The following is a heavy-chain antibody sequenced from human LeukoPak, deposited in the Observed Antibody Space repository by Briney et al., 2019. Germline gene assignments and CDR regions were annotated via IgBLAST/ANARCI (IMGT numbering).Heavy chain of an antibody. CDR2: MNQDGSAK. CDR3: ATYTHWVAGDV. D-gene: IGHD3-16*01. V-gene: IGHV3-7*01. Sequence: GGSLRLSCAASGFTFSDSWMSWVRQAPGKGLEWVANMNQDGSAKDYVDSVKGRFTISRDNARNSLYLQMSSLRDEDTAVYYCATYTHWVAGDVWGQGTTVTVSS. J-gene: IGHJ6*02. CDR1: GFTFSDSW.